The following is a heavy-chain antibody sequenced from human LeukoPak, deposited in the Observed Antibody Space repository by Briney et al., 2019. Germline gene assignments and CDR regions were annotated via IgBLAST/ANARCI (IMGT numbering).Heavy chain of an antibody. CDR3: ARVRDDYFFDY. CDR2: IHYIGNT. J-gene: IGHJ4*02. V-gene: IGHV4-31*03. Sequence: SETLSLTCTVSGDSISTSGYYWSWIRQHPGTGLEWIAYIHYIGNTYYNPSLESRVTMSVDTSSNQFSLNVASVTAADTAIYYCARVRDDYFFDYWGQGILVTVSS. CDR1: GDSISTSGYY. D-gene: IGHD3-3*01.